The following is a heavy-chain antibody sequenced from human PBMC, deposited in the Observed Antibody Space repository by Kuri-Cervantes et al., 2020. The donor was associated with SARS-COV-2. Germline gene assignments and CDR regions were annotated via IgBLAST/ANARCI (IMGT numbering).Heavy chain of an antibody. CDR2: ISSSSSYI. D-gene: IGHD7-27*01. J-gene: IGHJ4*02. Sequence: GESLKISCAASGFTFSSYSMNWVRQAPGKGLEWVSSISSSSSYIYYADSVKGRFTISGDNAKNSLYLQMNSLRAEDTAVYYCARDWGELGKDYWGQGTLVTVSS. CDR3: ARDWGELGKDY. V-gene: IGHV3-21*01. CDR1: GFTFSSYS.